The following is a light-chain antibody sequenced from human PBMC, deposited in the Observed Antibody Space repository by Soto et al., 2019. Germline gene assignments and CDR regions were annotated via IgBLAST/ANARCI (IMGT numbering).Light chain of an antibody. CDR2: DVS. Sequence: QSVLTQPASVSGSPGQSITISCTGTSSDVGGYNYVSWYQHHPGTAHKLLIYDVSNRPSGISNRFSGSKSDNTSSLTISGLQPEDEAYYYCSSYTTSNTRQIVFGTGTKLTVL. CDR3: SSYTTSNTRQIV. V-gene: IGLV2-14*03. J-gene: IGLJ1*01. CDR1: SSDVGGYNY.